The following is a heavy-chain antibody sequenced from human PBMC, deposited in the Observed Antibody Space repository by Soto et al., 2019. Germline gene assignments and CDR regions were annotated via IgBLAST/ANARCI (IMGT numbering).Heavy chain of an antibody. D-gene: IGHD6-19*01. CDR2: FYTSGSI. CDR3: ARMYRSGSGWFLP. J-gene: IGHJ5*02. CDR1: ASSITAGGYY. V-gene: IGHV4-31*03. Sequence: SETRSPTCFVSASSITAGGYYWSWIRHHPGKGLEWIGSFYTSGSIIYNPSLRSRVSISGDTSSKQFSMSLASVTVSDRARYYCARMYRSGSGWFLPWGQGTLVTVSS.